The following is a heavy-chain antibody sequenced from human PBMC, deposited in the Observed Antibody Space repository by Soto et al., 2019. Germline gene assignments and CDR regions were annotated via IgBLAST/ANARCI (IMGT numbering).Heavy chain of an antibody. V-gene: IGHV3-13*01. CDR3: ARALYYDFWSGFYYYGMDV. CDR2: IGTAGDT. J-gene: IGHJ6*02. Sequence: GGSLRLSCAASGFTFSSYDMHWVRQATGKGLEWVSAIGTAGDTYYPGSVKGRFTISRENAKNSLYLQMNSLRAEDTAVYYCARALYYDFWSGFYYYGMDVWGQGTTVTVSS. CDR1: GFTFSSYD. D-gene: IGHD3-3*01.